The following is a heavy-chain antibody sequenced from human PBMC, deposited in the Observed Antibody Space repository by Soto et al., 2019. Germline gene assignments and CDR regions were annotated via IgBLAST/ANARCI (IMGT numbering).Heavy chain of an antibody. J-gene: IGHJ6*02. CDR3: TTGKPRYCSSTGPGACYYYYGMDV. CDR2: IKSKTDGGTT. D-gene: IGHD2-2*01. CDR1: GFTFSNAW. Sequence: GGSLRLSCAASGFTFSNAWMNWVRQAPGKGLEWVGRIKSKTDGGTTDYAAPVKGRFTISRDDSKNTLYLQMNSLKTEDTAVYYCTTGKPRYCSSTGPGACYYYYGMDVWGQGTTVTVSS. V-gene: IGHV3-15*07.